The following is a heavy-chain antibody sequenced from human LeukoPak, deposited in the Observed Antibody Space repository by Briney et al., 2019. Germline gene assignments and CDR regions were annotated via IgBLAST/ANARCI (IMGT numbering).Heavy chain of an antibody. CDR2: IKEDGSDK. V-gene: IGHV3-7*01. D-gene: IGHD3-10*01. J-gene: IGHJ6*02. CDR1: GFTFRRYW. Sequence: GGSLRLSCAASGFTFRRYWMSWVGQAPGKGLEWVANIKEDGSDKYYVDSVKGRFTISRDNAKNSLYLQINSLRAEDTAVYYCARDSGGGTDVWGQGTTVTVSS. CDR3: ARDSGGGTDV.